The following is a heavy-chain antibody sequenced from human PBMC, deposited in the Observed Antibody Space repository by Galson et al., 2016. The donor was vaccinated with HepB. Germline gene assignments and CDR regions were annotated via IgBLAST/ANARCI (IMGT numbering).Heavy chain of an antibody. J-gene: IGHJ6*02. CDR3: AHRHPRVGNDLDV. CDR2: IYWDDDK. V-gene: IGHV2-5*02. Sequence: PALVKPTQTLTLTCTLSGVSLSTRGVAVVWLRQTPGKALEWLGLIYWDDDKRYRPSLKSRITITKDTSKNQVVLTMTNVDPVDTATYFCAHRHPRVGNDLDVWGQGTTVTVSS. CDR1: GVSLSTRGVA. D-gene: IGHD1-26*01.